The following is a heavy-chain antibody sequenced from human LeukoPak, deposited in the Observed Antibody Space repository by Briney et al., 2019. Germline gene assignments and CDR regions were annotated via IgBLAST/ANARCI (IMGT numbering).Heavy chain of an antibody. Sequence: KPSETLSLTCTVSGGSISNYYWDWVRQPPGKGLEWIGHIYYSGTTSGNTNYNPSLKSRVTIAIDTSKNQFSLQVRSVTAADTAVYYCARGSGRYYYYGVDVWGQGTTVAVSS. CDR3: ARGSGRYYYYGVDV. V-gene: IGHV4-59*01. CDR1: GGSISNYY. D-gene: IGHD7-27*01. CDR2: IYYSGTTSGNT. J-gene: IGHJ6*02.